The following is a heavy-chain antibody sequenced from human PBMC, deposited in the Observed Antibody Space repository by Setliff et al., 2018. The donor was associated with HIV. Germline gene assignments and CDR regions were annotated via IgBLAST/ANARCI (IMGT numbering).Heavy chain of an antibody. CDR2: IYYSGIT. D-gene: IGHD4-17*01. J-gene: IGHJ4*02. V-gene: IGHV4-61*08. CDR3: ARDPPGYGDSNDY. Sequence: SETLSLTCTVSGGSISSDDYYWSWIRQSPGKGLEWIGYIYYSGITTYNPSLKSRVTISIDTSKNQFSLRLHSVTAADTAVYYCARDPPGYGDSNDYWGQGTLVTVSS. CDR1: GGSISSDDYY.